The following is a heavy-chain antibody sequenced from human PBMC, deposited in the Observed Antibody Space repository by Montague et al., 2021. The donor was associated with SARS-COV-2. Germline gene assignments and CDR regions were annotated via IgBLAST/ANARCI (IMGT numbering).Heavy chain of an antibody. Sequence: SETLSLTCAVYGGSFIGYYWSWIRQPPGKGLFLIGEINHSGSTNYNPSLKSRVTISVDTSKNQFSLKLSSVTAADTAVYYCSGRGSSVWGVTVGSELDYWGQGSLVIVSS. CDR3: SGRGSSVWGVTVGSELDY. D-gene: IGHD3-10*01. CDR1: GGSFIGYY. V-gene: IGHV4-34*01. CDR2: INHSGST. J-gene: IGHJ4*02.